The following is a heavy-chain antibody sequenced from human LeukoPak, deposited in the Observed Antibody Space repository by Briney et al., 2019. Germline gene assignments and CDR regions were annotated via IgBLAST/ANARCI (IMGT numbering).Heavy chain of an antibody. Sequence: ASVKVSCKASGYTFTCYYMHWVRQAPGQGLEWMGGINPNSGGTNYAQKFQGRVTMTRDTSISTAYMELSRLRSDDTAVYYCARHSGSYYDNYDYWGQGTLVTVSS. CDR3: ARHSGSYYDNYDY. CDR1: GYTFTCYY. V-gene: IGHV1-2*02. D-gene: IGHD1-26*01. J-gene: IGHJ4*02. CDR2: INPNSGGT.